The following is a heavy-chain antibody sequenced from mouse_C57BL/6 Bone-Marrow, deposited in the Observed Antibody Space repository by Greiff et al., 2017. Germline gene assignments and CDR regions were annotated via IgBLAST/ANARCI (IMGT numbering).Heavy chain of an antibody. CDR2: IDPEDGDT. CDR1: GFNIKDYY. J-gene: IGHJ1*03. V-gene: IGHV14-1*01. D-gene: IGHD1-1*02. CDR3: TTNRIYGGEYWYIDV. Sequence: VQLQQSGAELVRPGASVKLSCTASGFNIKDYYMHWVKQRPEQGLEWIGRIDPEDGDTEYAPKFQGKATMTADTSSNTAYLQLSSLTSEDTAVYYCTTNRIYGGEYWYIDVWGTGTTVTVSS.